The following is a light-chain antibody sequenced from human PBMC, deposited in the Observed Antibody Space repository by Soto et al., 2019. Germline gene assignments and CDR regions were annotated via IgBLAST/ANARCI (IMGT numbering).Light chain of an antibody. CDR3: QVRTDWPPFKYT. CDR2: DTS. CDR1: RSVNSF. V-gene: IGKV3-11*01. J-gene: IGKJ2*01. Sequence: EIVLTQSPASLSLSPGERATLSCRASRSVNSFVAWYQQKPGRTPRLLIYDTSNRATGIPARFSGSGSGTDFTLTISRLEPEDFAVYYCQVRTDWPPFKYTFGQGTKLEVK.